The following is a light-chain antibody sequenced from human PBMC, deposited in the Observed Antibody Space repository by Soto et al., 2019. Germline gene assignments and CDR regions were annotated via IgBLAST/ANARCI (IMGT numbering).Light chain of an antibody. J-gene: IGLJ1*01. V-gene: IGLV2-11*01. CDR3: RSYTSISALHRR. Sequence: QSVLAQPRSVFGSPGQLLTISCTGTSSDVDDYRYVSWYQQYPGKDPKLVIYDGTKRPSGVPDRFSGSNSGNTASLTISGLQAEDESDYYCRSYTSISALHRRFGTGTKFTVL. CDR1: SSDVDDYRY. CDR2: DGT.